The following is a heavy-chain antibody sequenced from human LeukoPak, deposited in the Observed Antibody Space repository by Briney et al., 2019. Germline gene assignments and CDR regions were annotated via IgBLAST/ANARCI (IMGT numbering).Heavy chain of an antibody. J-gene: IGHJ4*02. CDR1: GYTFTSYG. D-gene: IGHD3-10*01. CDR3: ARDWGPGSGSYQIDY. CDR2: ISAYNGNT. V-gene: IGHV1-18*01. Sequence: ASVKVSCKASGYTFTSYGISWVRQAPGQGLEWMGWISAYNGNTNYAQKLQGRVTMTTDTSTSTAYMELRSLRSDDTAVYYCARDWGPGSGSYQIDYWGQGTLVTVSS.